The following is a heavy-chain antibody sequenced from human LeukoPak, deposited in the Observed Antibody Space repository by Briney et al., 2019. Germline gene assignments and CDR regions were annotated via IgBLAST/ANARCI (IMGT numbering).Heavy chain of an antibody. CDR2: INPNSGFT. D-gene: IGHD4-17*01. J-gene: IGHJ4*01. CDR1: GYPFTGYY. V-gene: IGHV1-2*02. Sequence: VKVSCKASGYPFTGYYLHWVRQAPGQGLEWMGWINPNSGFTNYAQKFQGRVTMTRDTSISTAYMELSRLRSDDTAVYYCARDRVGGDLTGVSLYWGQGTLVTVSS. CDR3: ARDRVGGDLTGVSLY.